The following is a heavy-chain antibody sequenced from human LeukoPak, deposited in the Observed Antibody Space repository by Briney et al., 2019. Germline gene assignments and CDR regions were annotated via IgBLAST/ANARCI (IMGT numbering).Heavy chain of an antibody. CDR3: VSGYEPTYYYYYMDV. J-gene: IGHJ6*03. CDR1: GYSFTSYW. V-gene: IGHV5-51*01. CDR2: IYPGDSDT. D-gene: IGHD5-12*01. Sequence: GESLKISCKGSGYSFTSYWIGWVRQMPGKGLGWMGIIYPGDSDTRYSPSFQGQVTISADKSISTAYLQWSSLKASDTAMYYCVSGYEPTYYYYYMDVWGKGTTVTVSS.